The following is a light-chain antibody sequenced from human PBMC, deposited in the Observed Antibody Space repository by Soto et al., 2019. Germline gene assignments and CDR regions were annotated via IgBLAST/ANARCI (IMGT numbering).Light chain of an antibody. Sequence: DIQMTQSLSFLSASVGDRVTITCLASQSIGKHLNWYQQKPGKAPKFLIYGASTLQSGVPSSFTRSGSGTDFTLTVNSLQAEDFATYYCKQSYTSQTTFGQGTRLDI. CDR1: QSIGKH. J-gene: IGKJ5*01. V-gene: IGKV1-39*01. CDR2: GAS. CDR3: KQSYTSQTT.